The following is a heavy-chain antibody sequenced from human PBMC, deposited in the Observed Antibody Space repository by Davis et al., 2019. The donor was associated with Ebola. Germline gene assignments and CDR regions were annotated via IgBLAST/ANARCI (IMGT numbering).Heavy chain of an antibody. D-gene: IGHD2/OR15-2a*01. CDR1: AFTFSTYT. CDR2: ITSNGYI. J-gene: IGHJ4*02. CDR3: ATDPHDTFYHFDV. V-gene: IGHV3-21*01. Sequence: GESLKISCAASAFTFSTYTMNWVRQAPGKGLEWVSSITSNGYIYYADSVKGRFTISRDDSKNTLYLQMNSLRPEDTAVYYCATDPHDTFYHFDVRGQGTLVTVSS.